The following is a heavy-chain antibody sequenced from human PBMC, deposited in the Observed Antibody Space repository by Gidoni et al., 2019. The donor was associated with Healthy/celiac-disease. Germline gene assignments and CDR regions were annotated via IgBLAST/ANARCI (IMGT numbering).Heavy chain of an antibody. J-gene: IGHJ4*02. CDR3: ARHGMGMDIVATIAPADY. CDR1: GCSISCSSYY. D-gene: IGHD5-12*01. CDR2: IYYSGST. Sequence: QLQLQESGPGLVKPSETLSLTCTVSGCSISCSSYYWGWIRQPPGKGLEWIGSIYYSGSTYYNPSLKSRVTISVDTSKNQFSLKLSSVTAADTAVYYCARHGMGMDIVATIAPADYWGQGTLVTVSS. V-gene: IGHV4-39*01.